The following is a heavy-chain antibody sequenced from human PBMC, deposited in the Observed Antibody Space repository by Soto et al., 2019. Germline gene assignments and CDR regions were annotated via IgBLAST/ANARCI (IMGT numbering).Heavy chain of an antibody. CDR3: VSQRTTVPTQAYFDY. Sequence: SETLSLTCTVSGGSVTNSGYYWGWIRQSPGKGLEWIGSVYYSGRSYSKSSVKSRVTISVDTSKNRFSLRLNSVTAADTAVYFCVSQRTTVPTQAYFDYWGPGALATVSS. CDR1: GGSVTNSGYY. J-gene: IGHJ4*02. CDR2: VYYSGRS. D-gene: IGHD1-1*01. V-gene: IGHV4-39*01.